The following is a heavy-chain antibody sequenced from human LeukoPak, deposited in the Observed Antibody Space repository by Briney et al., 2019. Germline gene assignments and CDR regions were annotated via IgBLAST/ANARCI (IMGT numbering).Heavy chain of an antibody. CDR2: IIPIFGTA. J-gene: IGHJ4*02. D-gene: IGHD3-22*01. V-gene: IGHV1-69*01. CDR1: GGTFSSYA. CDR3: ASSVVAYLDY. Sequence: GASVKVSCKASGGTFSSYAISWVRQAPGQGLEWMGGIIPIFGTANYAQKFQGRVTITADESTSTAYMELSSLRSEDTAVYYCASSVVAYLDYWGQGTLVTVSS.